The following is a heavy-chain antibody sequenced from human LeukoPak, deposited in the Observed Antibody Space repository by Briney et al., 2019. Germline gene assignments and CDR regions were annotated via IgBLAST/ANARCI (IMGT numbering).Heavy chain of an antibody. J-gene: IGHJ4*02. CDR3: TKSTSPANWNPYYFDY. CDR1: GFTFGDYA. Sequence: PGGSLRLSCASSGFTFGDYAMSWVRQAPGKGLEWVACIRSKAYGGTTEYAASVRGRFTISRDDSNSIAYLQMNSLKTEDTAIYYCTKSTSPANWNPYYFDYWGQGTLVTVSS. D-gene: IGHD1-1*01. CDR2: IRSKAYGGTT. V-gene: IGHV3-49*04.